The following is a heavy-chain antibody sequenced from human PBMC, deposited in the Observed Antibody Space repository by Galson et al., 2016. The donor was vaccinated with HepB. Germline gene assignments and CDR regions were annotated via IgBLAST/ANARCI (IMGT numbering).Heavy chain of an antibody. D-gene: IGHD3-22*01. CDR2: IYSCSNT. V-gene: IGHV3-66*03. CDR3: ARDYYDTSGALQE. J-gene: IGHJ1*01. CDR1: GFSVSWNY. Sequence: SLRLSCAASGFSVSWNYMSWVRQAPGKGLEWVSIIYSCSNTYYTDSVKGRFTISRDNSKNTLYLQMNSLRAEDTAVYYCARDYYDTSGALQEWGQGTPVTVSS.